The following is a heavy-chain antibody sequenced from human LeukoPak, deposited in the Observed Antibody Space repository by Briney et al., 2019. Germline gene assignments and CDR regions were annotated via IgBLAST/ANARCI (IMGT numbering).Heavy chain of an antibody. CDR2: ITGLGCST. J-gene: IGHJ4*02. V-gene: IGHV3-23*01. CDR1: GFSFSDYA. D-gene: IGHD5-12*01. CDR3: AKDSGFYYMDS. Sequence: PGGSLRLSCEASGFSFSDYAMTWVRQAPGKGLEWVSSITGLGCSTFYTASVKGRIITPRDNSNKPFYLQTNSLRVEDTATYFCAKDSGFYYMDSWGQGTLVTASS.